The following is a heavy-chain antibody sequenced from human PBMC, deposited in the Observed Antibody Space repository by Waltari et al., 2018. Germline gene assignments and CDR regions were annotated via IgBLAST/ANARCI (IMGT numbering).Heavy chain of an antibody. V-gene: IGHV4-39*01. J-gene: IGHJ4*02. Sequence: QLQLQESGPGLVKPSETLSVTCTVSGGSSSSISYYWGWIRQPPGKGLEWIGSIYYSGSTDYNPSLKSRVTISVDTSKNQFSLKLSSVTAADTAVYYCASLEAIYRLFDYWVQGTLVTVSS. CDR1: GGSSSSISYY. CDR2: IYYSGST. CDR3: ASLEAIYRLFDY. D-gene: IGHD3-3*01.